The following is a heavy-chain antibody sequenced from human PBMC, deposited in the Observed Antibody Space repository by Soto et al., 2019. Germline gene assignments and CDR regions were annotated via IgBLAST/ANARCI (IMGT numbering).Heavy chain of an antibody. CDR1: GYTFTNYA. Sequence: ASVKVSCKASGYTFTNYAIHWVLQAPGQRLEWMGWIHPANGNTKYSQRFQGRVTITSDTSASTAYMEVSSLRSEDTAVYYCARYFPNGGFVNWFDPWGQGTLVTVSA. J-gene: IGHJ5*02. V-gene: IGHV1-3*01. CDR3: ARYFPNGGFVNWFDP. D-gene: IGHD7-27*01. CDR2: IHPANGNT.